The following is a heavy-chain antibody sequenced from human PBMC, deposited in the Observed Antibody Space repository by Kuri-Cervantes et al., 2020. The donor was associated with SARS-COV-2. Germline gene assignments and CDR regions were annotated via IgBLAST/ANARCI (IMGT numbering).Heavy chain of an antibody. J-gene: IGHJ6*02. Sequence: ASVKVSCKASGYIFTDYYMHWVRQAPGQELGWMGRINPNSGGTNYAQKFLGRVTMTRDTSISTAYTELSSLRSDDTAIYYCAGGFDYGDYPYYYGMDVWGQGTMVTVSS. CDR3: AGGFDYGDYPYYYGMDV. V-gene: IGHV1/OR15-1*01. D-gene: IGHD4-17*01. CDR1: GYIFTDYY. CDR2: INPNSGGT.